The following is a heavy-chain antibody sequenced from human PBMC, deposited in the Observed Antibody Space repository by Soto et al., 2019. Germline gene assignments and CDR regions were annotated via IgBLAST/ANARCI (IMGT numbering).Heavy chain of an antibody. CDR3: ARDQRDREWFGAPPLYYYMDV. J-gene: IGHJ6*03. V-gene: IGHV4-59*01. CDR2: IYYSGST. D-gene: IGHD3-10*01. CDR1: GGSISSYY. Sequence: QVQLQESGPGLVKPSETLSLTCTVSGGSISSYYWSWIRQPPGKGLEWIGYIYYSGSTNYNPSLKSRVTISVDTSKNQFSLKLSSVTAADTAVYYCARDQRDREWFGAPPLYYYMDVWGKGTTVTVSS.